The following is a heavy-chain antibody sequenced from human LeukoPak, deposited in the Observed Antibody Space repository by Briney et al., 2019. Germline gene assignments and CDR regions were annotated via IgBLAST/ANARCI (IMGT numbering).Heavy chain of an antibody. CDR3: AELGITMIGGV. V-gene: IGHV3-48*03. D-gene: IGHD3-10*02. Sequence: HAGGSLRLSCAASGFTFSSYEMNWVRQAPGKGLEWVSYISSSGSTIYYADSVKGRFTISRDNAKNSLYLQMNSLRAEDTPVYYCAELGITMIGGVWGKGTTVTISS. CDR1: GFTFSSYE. CDR2: ISSSGSTI. J-gene: IGHJ6*04.